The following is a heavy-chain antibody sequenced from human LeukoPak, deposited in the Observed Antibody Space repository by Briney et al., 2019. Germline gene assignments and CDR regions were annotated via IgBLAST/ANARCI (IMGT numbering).Heavy chain of an antibody. Sequence: SETLSLTCTVSGGSISSHYWSWIRQPPGKGLEWIGYIYYSGSTNYNPSLKSRVTISVDTSKNQFSLKLGSVTAADTAVYYCASEVSSSGAWGQGTLVTVSS. CDR1: GGSISSHY. CDR3: ASEVSSSGA. D-gene: IGHD6-6*01. V-gene: IGHV4-59*11. CDR2: IYYSGST. J-gene: IGHJ5*02.